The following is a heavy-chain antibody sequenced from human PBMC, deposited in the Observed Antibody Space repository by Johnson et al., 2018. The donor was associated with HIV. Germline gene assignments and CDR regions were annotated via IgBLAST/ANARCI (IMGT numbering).Heavy chain of an antibody. CDR3: ARDQGVWAARPEDAFDV. J-gene: IGHJ3*01. V-gene: IGHV3-30*04. Sequence: QMLLVESGGGVVQPGRSLRLSCAASGFTFSSYAMHWDRQAPGKGLEWVAVISYDGSNKYYADSVKGRFTISRDNSKNTLYLQINSLRVEDTAVYYCARDQGVWAARPEDAFDVWGQGTMVTVSS. CDR2: ISYDGSNK. D-gene: IGHD6-6*01. CDR1: GFTFSSYA.